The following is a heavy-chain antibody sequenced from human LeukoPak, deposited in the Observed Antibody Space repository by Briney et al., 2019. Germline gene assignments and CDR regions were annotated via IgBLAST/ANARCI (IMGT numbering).Heavy chain of an antibody. J-gene: IGHJ4*02. CDR2: ISSSNNHI. CDR3: ARGLGHDYLRGSYRYSPDY. V-gene: IGHV3-21*06. CDR1: GFIFSSYN. D-gene: IGHD3-16*02. Sequence: PGGSLRLSCAASGFIFSSYNMIWVRQAPGKGLEWVSSISSSNNHIYYADSVKGRFSISRDNARNSLYLQMNSLRAEDTAVYYCARGLGHDYLRGSYRYSPDYWGQGTLVTVSS.